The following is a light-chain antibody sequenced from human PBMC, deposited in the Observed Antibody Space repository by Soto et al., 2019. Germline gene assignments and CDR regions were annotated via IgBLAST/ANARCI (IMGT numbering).Light chain of an antibody. Sequence: QSALTQPAYVSGSPGQSITISCTGTSSEVGNYNLVSWYQQYPGKAPKLMIYEGGKRPSGVSNRFSGSKSGNTASLTISGLQAEDEADYYCCSFALRSTLIFGGGTKLTVL. CDR3: CSFALRSTLI. V-gene: IGLV2-23*01. CDR2: EGG. J-gene: IGLJ2*01. CDR1: SSEVGNYNL.